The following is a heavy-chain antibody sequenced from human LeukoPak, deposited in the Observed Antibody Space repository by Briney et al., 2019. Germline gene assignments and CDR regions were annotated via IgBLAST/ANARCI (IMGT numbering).Heavy chain of an antibody. CDR2: FYHGGST. CDR1: GYSISTGYY. V-gene: IGHV4-38-2*02. Sequence: SETLSLTCTVSGYSISTGYYWDWTRQPPGKGLEWIGTFYHGGSTYYNPSLKSRVTISVDTSKNQFSLKLSSVTAADTAVYYCARDFYAHYYDSSGYYYNWFDPWGQGTLVTVSS. J-gene: IGHJ5*02. D-gene: IGHD3-22*01. CDR3: ARDFYAHYYDSSGYYYNWFDP.